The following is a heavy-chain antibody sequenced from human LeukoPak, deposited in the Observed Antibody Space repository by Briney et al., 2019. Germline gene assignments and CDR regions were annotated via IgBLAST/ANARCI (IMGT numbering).Heavy chain of an antibody. D-gene: IGHD3-10*01. CDR3: ARDREGITMVRDYNWFDP. CDR2: INPSGGGT. J-gene: IGHJ5*02. V-gene: IGHV1-46*01. CDR1: GYTFTSYY. Sequence: ASVKVSCKASGYTFTSYYMHWVRQAPGQGLEWMGIINPSGGGTSYAQKFQGRVTITADESTSTAYMELSSLRSEDTAVYYCARDREGITMVRDYNWFDPWGQGTLVTVSS.